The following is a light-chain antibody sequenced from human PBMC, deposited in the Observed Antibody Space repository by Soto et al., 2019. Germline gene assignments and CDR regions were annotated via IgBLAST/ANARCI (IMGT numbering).Light chain of an antibody. V-gene: IGKV3-15*01. CDR1: QSVSSN. CDR3: QQCNNWPRT. CDR2: GAS. J-gene: IGKJ4*01. Sequence: EIVMTQSPATLSVSPGERATLSCRASQSVSSNLAWYQQKPGQAPRLLIYGASTRATGIPARSSGSGSGTEFTLTISSLQSEDFAVYYCQQCNNWPRTFGGGTKVDIK.